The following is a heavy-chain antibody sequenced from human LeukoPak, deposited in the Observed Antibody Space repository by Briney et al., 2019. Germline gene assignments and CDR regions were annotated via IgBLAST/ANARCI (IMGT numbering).Heavy chain of an antibody. CDR2: TIPILGIA. CDR1: GGTFSSYT. D-gene: IGHD3-3*01. CDR3: ARDRDFWSGYYSDY. J-gene: IGHJ4*02. Sequence: ASVKVSCKASGGTFSSYTISWVRQAPGQGLEWMGRTIPILGIANYAQKFQGRVTITADKSTSTAYMELSSLRSEDTAVYYCARDRDFWSGYYSDYWGQGTLVTVSS. V-gene: IGHV1-69*04.